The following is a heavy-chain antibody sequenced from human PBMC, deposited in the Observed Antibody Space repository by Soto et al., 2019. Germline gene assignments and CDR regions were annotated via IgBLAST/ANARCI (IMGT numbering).Heavy chain of an antibody. CDR3: AGEAYCSGGSCYGFPDNDAFDI. CDR2: ISYDGSNK. D-gene: IGHD2-15*01. J-gene: IGHJ3*02. V-gene: IGHV3-30-3*01. CDR1: GFTFSSYA. Sequence: QVQLVESGGGVVQPGRSLRLSCAASGFTFSSYAMHWVRQAPGKGLEWVAVISYDGSNKYYADSVKGRFTISRDNSKNTLYLQMNSLRAEDTAVYYCAGEAYCSGGSCYGFPDNDAFDIWGQGTMVTVSS.